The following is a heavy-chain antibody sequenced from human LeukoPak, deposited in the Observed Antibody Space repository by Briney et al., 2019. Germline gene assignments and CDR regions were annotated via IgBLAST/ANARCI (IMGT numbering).Heavy chain of an antibody. CDR2: ISSSSSYI. CDR1: GFTFSGYS. J-gene: IGHJ4*02. D-gene: IGHD1-14*01. V-gene: IGHV3-21*01. Sequence: GGSLRLSCAASGFTFSGYSMNWVRQAPGKGLEWVSSISSSSSYIYYADSVKGRFTISRDNAKNSLYLQMNSLRAEDTAVYYCAREIPEWLTPQTLFDYWGQGTLVTVSS. CDR3: AREIPEWLTPQTLFDY.